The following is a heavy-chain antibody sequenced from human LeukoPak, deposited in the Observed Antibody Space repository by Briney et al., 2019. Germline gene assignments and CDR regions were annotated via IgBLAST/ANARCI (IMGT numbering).Heavy chain of an antibody. CDR1: GYTFNNFD. J-gene: IGHJ5*02. CDR3: ARDTHDSGSYWAPGNWFDP. D-gene: IGHD3-10*01. V-gene: IGHV1-8*02. Sequence: ASVKVSCKASGYTFNNFDIDWIRQAPGQGLEWMGSMTPKSGDTDLAQKFQGRVTMTRDTSLNTAYLAVSSLTSDDTAVYYCARDTHDSGSYWAPGNWFDPWGQGTLVTVSS. CDR2: MTPKSGDT.